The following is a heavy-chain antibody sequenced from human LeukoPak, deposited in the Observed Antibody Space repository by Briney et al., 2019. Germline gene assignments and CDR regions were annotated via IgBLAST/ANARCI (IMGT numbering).Heavy chain of an antibody. CDR2: MHYSGST. CDR3: ARVLTTATSNWFDP. Sequence: SETLSLTCTVSGGSISSYYWSWIRQPPGKGLEWIGYMHYSGSTNYNPSLKSRVTISLDTSKNQFSLKLSSVTAADTAVYYCARVLTTATSNWFDPWAREPWSPSPQ. CDR1: GGSISSYY. J-gene: IGHJ5*02. V-gene: IGHV4-59*01. D-gene: IGHD4-17*01.